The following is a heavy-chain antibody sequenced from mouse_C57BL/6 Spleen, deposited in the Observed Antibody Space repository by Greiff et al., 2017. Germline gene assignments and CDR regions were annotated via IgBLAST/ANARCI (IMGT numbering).Heavy chain of an antibody. D-gene: IGHD1-1*01. V-gene: IGHV1-72*01. CDR1: GYTFTSYW. J-gene: IGHJ2*01. CDR3: ARERITTVVANFDY. Sequence: QVQLQQPGAELVKPGASVKLSCKASGYTFTSYWMHWVKQRPGRGLEWIGRIDPNSGGTKYNEKFKSKATLTVDKPSSTAYMQLSSLTSEDSAVYDCARERITTVVANFDYWGQGTTLTVSS. CDR2: IDPNSGGT.